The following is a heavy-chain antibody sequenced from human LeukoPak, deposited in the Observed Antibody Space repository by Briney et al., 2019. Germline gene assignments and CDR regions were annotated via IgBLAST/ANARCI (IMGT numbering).Heavy chain of an antibody. CDR1: GLTVSSNY. CDR3: ARDRGTRTVAGISRYYYGMDV. D-gene: IGHD6-19*01. J-gene: IGHJ6*02. Sequence: GGSLTLSCAASGLTVSSNYMSWLRQAPGKGLVWVSVIYSGGSNYYADSVEGRFTISRDKSKNTLYLQMNCLGAEDTAVYYCARDRGTRTVAGISRYYYGMDVWGQGTTVTVSS. CDR2: IYSGGSN. V-gene: IGHV3-53*01.